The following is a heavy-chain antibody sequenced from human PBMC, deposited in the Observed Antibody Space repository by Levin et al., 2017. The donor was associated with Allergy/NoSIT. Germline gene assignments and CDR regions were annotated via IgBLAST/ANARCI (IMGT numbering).Heavy chain of an antibody. Sequence: GESLKISCAASGFTVSSNYMSWVRQAPGKGLEWVSVIYSGGSTYYADSVKGRFTISRDNSKNTLYLQMNSLRAEDTAVYYCARDSPPGIAVAGTTPDGMDVWGQGTTVTVSS. V-gene: IGHV3-53*01. CDR1: GFTVSSNY. CDR3: ARDSPPGIAVAGTTPDGMDV. CDR2: IYSGGST. D-gene: IGHD6-19*01. J-gene: IGHJ6*02.